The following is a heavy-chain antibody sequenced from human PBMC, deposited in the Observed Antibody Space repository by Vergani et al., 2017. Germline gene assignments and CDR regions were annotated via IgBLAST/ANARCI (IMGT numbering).Heavy chain of an antibody. D-gene: IGHD5-24*01. V-gene: IGHV3-49*05. CDR2: IRSKAYGGTT. J-gene: IGHJ4*02. CDR1: GFTFGDYA. Sequence: EVQLVESGGGLVKPGRSLRLSCTASGFTFGDYAMSWFRQAPGKGLEWVGFIRSKAYGGTTEYAASVKGRFTISRDDSKSIAYLQMNSLKTEDTAVYYCAKELRLEATNDYWGQGTLVTVSS. CDR3: AKELRLEATNDY.